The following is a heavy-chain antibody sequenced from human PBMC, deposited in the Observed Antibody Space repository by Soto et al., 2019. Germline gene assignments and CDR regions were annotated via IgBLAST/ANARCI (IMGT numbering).Heavy chain of an antibody. D-gene: IGHD5-12*01. Sequence: PSETLSLTCTVSGGSISSADYYWSWVRQPPGKGLEWIGYIYYSGSTFVNPSLKSRVTISKDMSRNEFSLRLNSVTAADTAVCYCARAIVVTIGGMDVWGQGTTVTVSS. CDR2: IYYSGST. CDR1: GGSISSADYY. J-gene: IGHJ6*02. V-gene: IGHV4-30-4*01. CDR3: ARAIVVTIGGMDV.